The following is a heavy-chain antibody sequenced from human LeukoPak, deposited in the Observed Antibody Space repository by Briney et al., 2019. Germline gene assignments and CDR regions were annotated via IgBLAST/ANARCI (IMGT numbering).Heavy chain of an antibody. Sequence: GASVKVSCKVSGYALTELSMHWVPQAPGKGLEWRGGFDPEDGETIYAQKLQGRVTMTEDTSTDTAYMELSSLRSEDTAVYYCATFGGNSVGRVFWFDPRGQGTLVTVSS. CDR2: FDPEDGET. CDR3: ATFGGNSVGRVFWFDP. V-gene: IGHV1-24*01. J-gene: IGHJ5*02. CDR1: GYALTELS. D-gene: IGHD4-23*01.